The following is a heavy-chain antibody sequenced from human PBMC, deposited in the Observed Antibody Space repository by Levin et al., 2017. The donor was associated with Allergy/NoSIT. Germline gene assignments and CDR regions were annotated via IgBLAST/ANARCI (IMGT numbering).Heavy chain of an antibody. CDR3: ARGGAPGAFDI. CDR2: ITPGGST. V-gene: IGHV4-34*01. J-gene: IGHJ3*02. D-gene: IGHD3-10*01. Sequence: PSETLSLTCAVYGVSFSGSFWSWLRQPPGKGLEWIGEITPGGSTRYNPSLKSRVTISLDTSKNQLSLRLSSVTAADTAVYYCARGGAPGAFDIWGQGTTVTVSS. CDR1: GVSFSGSF.